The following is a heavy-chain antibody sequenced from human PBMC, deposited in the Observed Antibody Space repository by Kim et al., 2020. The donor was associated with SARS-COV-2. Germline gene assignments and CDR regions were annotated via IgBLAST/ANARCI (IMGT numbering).Heavy chain of an antibody. CDR1: GGTFSSYA. CDR3: TRGDYYYGSVSHNWFDP. V-gene: IGHV1-69*13. J-gene: IGHJ5*02. D-gene: IGHD3-10*01. Sequence: SVKVSCKASGGTFSSYAISWVRQAPGQGLEWMGGIIPIFGTANYAQKFQGRVTITADESTSTAYMELSSLRSEDTAVYYCTRGDYYYGSVSHNWFDPWGQGPWSPSPQ. CDR2: IIPIFGTA.